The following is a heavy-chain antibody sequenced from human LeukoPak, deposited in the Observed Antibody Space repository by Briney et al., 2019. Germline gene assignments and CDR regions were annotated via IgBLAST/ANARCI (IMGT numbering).Heavy chain of an antibody. Sequence: ASVKVSCKASGYTFTGYYMHWVRQAPGQGLEWMGRINPNSGGTNYAQKFQGWVTMTRDTSISTAYMELSRLRSDDTAVYYCARGVVVAATSWFDPWGQGTLVTVSS. CDR3: ARGVVVAATSWFDP. CDR2: INPNSGGT. J-gene: IGHJ5*02. CDR1: GYTFTGYY. D-gene: IGHD2-15*01. V-gene: IGHV1-2*04.